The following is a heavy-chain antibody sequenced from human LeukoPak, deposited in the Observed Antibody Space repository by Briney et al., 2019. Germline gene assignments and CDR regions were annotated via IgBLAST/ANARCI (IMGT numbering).Heavy chain of an antibody. CDR1: GYTFTGYY. V-gene: IGHV1-2*02. J-gene: IGHJ4*02. Sequence: ASVKVSCNASGYTFTGYYMHWVRQAPGQGLEWMGWINPNSGGTNYAQKFQGRVTMTRDTSISTAYMELSRLRSDDTAVYYCARSAVDTAMFFRMRGGRFDYWGQGTLVTVSS. CDR2: INPNSGGT. CDR3: ARSAVDTAMFFRMRGGRFDY. D-gene: IGHD5-18*01.